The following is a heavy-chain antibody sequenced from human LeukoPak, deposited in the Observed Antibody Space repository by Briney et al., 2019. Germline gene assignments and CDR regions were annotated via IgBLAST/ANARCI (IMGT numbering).Heavy chain of an antibody. D-gene: IGHD3-22*01. CDR2: IYHSGRT. V-gene: IGHV4-39*01. CDR1: RDYISSSSYY. J-gene: IGHJ1*01. CDR3: ARRRYYDSTGYFE. Sequence: SETLSLTCSVSRDYISSSSYYWGWIRQSPGTGLEWIGDIYHSGRTYYNPSLKSRVAISIDTSKNQFSLRLRSMTAADTAVFYCARRRYYDSTGYFEWGRGTLVTVSS.